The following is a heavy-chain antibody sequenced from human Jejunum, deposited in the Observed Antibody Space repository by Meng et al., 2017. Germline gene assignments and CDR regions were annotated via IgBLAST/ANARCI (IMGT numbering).Heavy chain of an antibody. Sequence: QVQLVQSGGDVKKPGASVTVSCKASGYPFTGDGISWVRQAPGQGLEWMGWISGLSGGTKYSQKFQGRVTMTTDTSTSTAYMELRSLRSDDTAVYYCARGGGSTAYFDYWGQGTLVTVSS. CDR3: ARGGGSTAYFDY. D-gene: IGHD3-16*01. V-gene: IGHV1-18*01. J-gene: IGHJ4*02. CDR2: ISGLSGGT. CDR1: GYPFTGDG.